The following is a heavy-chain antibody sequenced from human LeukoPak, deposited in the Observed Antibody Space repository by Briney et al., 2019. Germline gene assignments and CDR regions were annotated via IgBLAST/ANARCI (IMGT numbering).Heavy chain of an antibody. Sequence: ASETVSCKASVYTFTGYYMHWVRQAPGQGLEWMGWINPNSGGTHYAHKFQGRVTMTRDTSLSTAYMELGRLRSADTAVYYCAREDYDCWSGYRIDYWGQGTLVTVSS. J-gene: IGHJ4*02. CDR3: AREDYDCWSGYRIDY. D-gene: IGHD3-3*01. CDR2: INPNSGGT. CDR1: VYTFTGYY. V-gene: IGHV1-2*02.